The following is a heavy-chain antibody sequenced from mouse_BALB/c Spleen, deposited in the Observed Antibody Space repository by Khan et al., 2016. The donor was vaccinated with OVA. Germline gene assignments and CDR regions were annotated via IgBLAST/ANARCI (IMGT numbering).Heavy chain of an antibody. CDR1: GYTFTSYY. Sequence: QVQLQQPGAELVKPGTSVKISCKDSGYTFTSYYMYWVKQRPGQGLEWIGGINPNNGDSNFNEKFKSKATLTVDKSSSTAYMQLGILTSEYSAVYYCARSGYGNPFAYWGQGTLVTVSA. D-gene: IGHD2-1*01. V-gene: IGHV1S81*02. CDR2: INPNNGDS. J-gene: IGHJ3*01. CDR3: ARSGYGNPFAY.